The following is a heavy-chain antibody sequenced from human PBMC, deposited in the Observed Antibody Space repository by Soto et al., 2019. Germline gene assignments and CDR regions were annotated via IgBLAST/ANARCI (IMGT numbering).Heavy chain of an antibody. CDR1: GGSISSSSYY. Sequence: PSETLSLTCTVSGGSISSSSYYLGWIRQPPGKGLEWIGSIYYSGSTYYNPSLKSRVTISVDTSKNQFSLKLSSVTAADTAVYYCARHGYDSSGYYFPNWFDPWGQGTLVTVSS. V-gene: IGHV4-39*01. D-gene: IGHD3-22*01. CDR3: ARHGYDSSGYYFPNWFDP. CDR2: IYYSGST. J-gene: IGHJ5*02.